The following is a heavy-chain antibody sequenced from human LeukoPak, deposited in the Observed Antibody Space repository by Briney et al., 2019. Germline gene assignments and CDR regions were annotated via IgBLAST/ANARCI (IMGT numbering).Heavy chain of an antibody. CDR3: ARVDYGSGSIVVWFDP. CDR2: LSHDGSTK. J-gene: IGHJ5*02. V-gene: IGHV3-30-3*01. CDR1: GFTFSGYT. Sequence: GGSLRLSCAASGFTFSGYTMHWARQAPGKGLEWVAVLSHDGSTKYYADSVKGRFTISRDNSKNTLYVQMNSLRLEDTAMYYCARVDYGSGSIVVWFDPWGQGTLVTVSS. D-gene: IGHD3-10*01.